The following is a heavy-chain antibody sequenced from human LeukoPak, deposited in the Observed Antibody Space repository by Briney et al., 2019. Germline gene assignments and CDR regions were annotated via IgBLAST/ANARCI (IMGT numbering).Heavy chain of an antibody. V-gene: IGHV4-39*07. CDR1: GGSISSSSYY. CDR3: ARGVYGTGY. D-gene: IGHD3-10*01. J-gene: IGHJ4*02. CDR2: INHSGST. Sequence: SETLSLTCTVSGGSISSSSYYWGWIRQPPGKGLEWIGEINHSGSTNYNPSLKSRVTISVDTSKNQFSLKLSSVTAADTAVYYCARGVYGTGYWGQGTLITVSS.